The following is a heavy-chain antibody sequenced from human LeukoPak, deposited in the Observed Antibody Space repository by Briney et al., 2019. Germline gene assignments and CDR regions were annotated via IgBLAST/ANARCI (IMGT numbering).Heavy chain of an antibody. J-gene: IGHJ3*02. V-gene: IGHV4-59*08. D-gene: IGHD3-22*01. CDR3: ARHFTDHYDSSGYRRDGFDI. Sequence: NPSETLSLTCTVSGGSISGYYWSWIRQSPGKGLVWIMDLHYSGNSNYHPSLKSRVIMSVDMSRNHFSLRLSSVTAADTALYFCARHFTDHYDSSGYRRDGFDIWGQGTVVSVS. CDR2: LHYSGNS. CDR1: GGSISGYY.